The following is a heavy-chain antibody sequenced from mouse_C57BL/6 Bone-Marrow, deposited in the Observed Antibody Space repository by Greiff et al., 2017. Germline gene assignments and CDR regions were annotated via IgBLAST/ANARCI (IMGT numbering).Heavy chain of an antibody. D-gene: IGHD4-1*01. V-gene: IGHV1-4*01. Sequence: QVQLQQSGAELARPGASVKMSCKASGYTFTSYTMHWVKQRPGQGLEWIGYINPSSGYTKYNQKFNDKATLTADKSSSPAYLQLSSLTSYDSSVYYCARWERGDYFDYWRQGTTLTVSS. CDR2: INPSSGYT. CDR3: ARWERGDYFDY. CDR1: GYTFTSYT. J-gene: IGHJ2*01.